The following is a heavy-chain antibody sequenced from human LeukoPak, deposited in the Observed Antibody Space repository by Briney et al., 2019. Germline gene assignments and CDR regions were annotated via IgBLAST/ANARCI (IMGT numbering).Heavy chain of an antibody. Sequence: GASVKVSCKASGYTFTSYGISWVRQAPGQGLEWMGWISAYNGNTNYAQKLQGRVTMTTDTSTSTAYMELRSLRSDDTAVYYCAREVTRAAAGNFGYWGQGTLVTVSS. CDR1: GYTFTSYG. V-gene: IGHV1-18*04. J-gene: IGHJ4*02. D-gene: IGHD6-13*01. CDR2: ISAYNGNT. CDR3: AREVTRAAAGNFGY.